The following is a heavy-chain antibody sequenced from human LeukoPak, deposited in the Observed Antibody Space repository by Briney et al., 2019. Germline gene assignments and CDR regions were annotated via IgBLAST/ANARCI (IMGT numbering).Heavy chain of an antibody. Sequence: ASVKVSCKASGYTFTSYYMHWVRQAPGQGLEWMGIINPSGGSTSYEQKFQGRVTMTRDTSTSTVYMELSSLRSEDTAVYYCARDHEYYYGSGSYYPGGCDYWGQGTLVTVSS. V-gene: IGHV1-46*01. CDR3: ARDHEYYYGSGSYYPGGCDY. CDR1: GYTFTSYY. D-gene: IGHD3-10*01. CDR2: INPSGGST. J-gene: IGHJ4*02.